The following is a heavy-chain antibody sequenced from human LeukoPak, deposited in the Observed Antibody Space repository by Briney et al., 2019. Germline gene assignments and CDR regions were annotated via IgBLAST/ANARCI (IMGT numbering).Heavy chain of an antibody. V-gene: IGHV4-31*03. Sequence: SETLSLTCIVSGGSISSNGYYWSWIRQQPGKGLEWIGYIYYSGSTYYNPSLTSRVTISVDTSKNHFSLKLSSVTAADTAVYYCARDGDSTGYYFAYWGQGTLVTVSS. D-gene: IGHD3-22*01. CDR2: IYYSGST. J-gene: IGHJ4*02. CDR1: GGSISSNGYY. CDR3: ARDGDSTGYYFAY.